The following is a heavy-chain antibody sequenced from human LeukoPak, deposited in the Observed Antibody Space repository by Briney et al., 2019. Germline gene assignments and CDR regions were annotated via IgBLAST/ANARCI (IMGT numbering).Heavy chain of an antibody. CDR1: GGSISSYY. Sequence: SETLSLTCTVSGGSISSYYWSWIRQPAGKGLEWIGRIYTSGSTNYNPPLKSRVTMSVDTSKNQFSLKLSSVTAADTAVYYCAGVLAWGGVMDVWGQGTTVTVSS. J-gene: IGHJ6*02. CDR2: IYTSGST. D-gene: IGHD3-16*01. CDR3: AGVLAWGGVMDV. V-gene: IGHV4-4*07.